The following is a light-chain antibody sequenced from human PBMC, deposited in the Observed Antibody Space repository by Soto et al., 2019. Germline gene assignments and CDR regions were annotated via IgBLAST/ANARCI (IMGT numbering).Light chain of an antibody. J-gene: IGLJ2*01. CDR3: GTWDNSLSAPV. Sequence: QSVLTQPPSVSAAPGQKVTISCSGSSSNIGNNYVSWYQHLPGTAPKLLIYDNNKRPSGIPDRFSGSKSGTSATLGITGLQTGDEADYYCGTWDNSLSAPVFGGGTQLTVL. CDR2: DNN. CDR1: SSNIGNNY. V-gene: IGLV1-51*01.